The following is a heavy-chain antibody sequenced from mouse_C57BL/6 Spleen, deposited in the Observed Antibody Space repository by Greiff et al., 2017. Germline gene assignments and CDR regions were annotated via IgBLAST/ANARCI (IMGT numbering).Heavy chain of an antibody. D-gene: IGHD2-4*01. CDR2: INPSSGYT. J-gene: IGHJ4*01. CDR1: GYTFTSYT. V-gene: IGHV1-4*01. CDR3: ARYEDDSYAMDY. Sequence: QVQLQQSGAELARPGASVKMSCKASGYTFTSYTMHWVKQRPGQGLEWIGYINPSSGYTKYNQKFKDKATLTADKSSSTAYMQLSSLTSEDSAVYYCARYEDDSYAMDYWGQGTSVTVSS.